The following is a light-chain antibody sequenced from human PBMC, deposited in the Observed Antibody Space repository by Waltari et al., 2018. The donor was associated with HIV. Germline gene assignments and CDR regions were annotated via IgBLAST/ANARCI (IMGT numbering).Light chain of an antibody. CDR1: SSDVGGYKY. J-gene: IGLJ1*01. CDR2: EVN. V-gene: IGLV2-14*01. CDR3: SSFSSTQTSKL. Sequence: QSALTQPASVSGSRGQSNTISCTGSSSDVGGYKYVCWYQQHPGKAPKLSIYEVNTRPARVSNLFSASKSGTAASLTFSGLQDEDESDYYFSSFSSTQTSKLFGTGTKVTVL.